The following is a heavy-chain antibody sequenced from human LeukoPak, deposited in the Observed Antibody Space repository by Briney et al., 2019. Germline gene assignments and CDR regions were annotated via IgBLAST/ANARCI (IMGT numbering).Heavy chain of an antibody. D-gene: IGHD6-6*01. CDR2: ISSSSSYI. CDR1: GFTFSSYS. CDR3: ASLYSSSSGEVDY. V-gene: IGHV3-21*01. Sequence: GGSLRLSCAASGFTFSSYSMNWVRQAPGKGLEWVSSISSSSSYIYYADSVKGRFTISRDNAKNSLYLQMNSLRAEDTAVYYCASLYSSSSGEVDYWGQGTLVTVSS. J-gene: IGHJ4*02.